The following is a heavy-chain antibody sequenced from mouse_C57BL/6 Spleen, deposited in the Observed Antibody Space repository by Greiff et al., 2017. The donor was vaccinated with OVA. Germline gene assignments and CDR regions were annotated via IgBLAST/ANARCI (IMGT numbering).Heavy chain of an antibody. CDR1: GFTFSSYA. J-gene: IGHJ3*01. D-gene: IGHD2-3*01. CDR3: AREEGWGFAY. Sequence: EVKVVESGGGLVKPGGSLKLSCAASGFTFSSYAMSWVRQTPEKRLEWVATISDGGSYTYYPDNVKGRFTISRDNAKNNLYLQMSHLKSEDTAMYYCAREEGWGFAYWGQGTLVTVSA. V-gene: IGHV5-4*01. CDR2: ISDGGSYT.